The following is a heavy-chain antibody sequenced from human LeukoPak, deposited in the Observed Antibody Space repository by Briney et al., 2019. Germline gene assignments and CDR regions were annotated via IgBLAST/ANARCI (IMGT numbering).Heavy chain of an antibody. Sequence: SETLSLTCTVSGGSISSYYWSWIRQPPGKGLEWIGYIYYSGSTNYNPSLKSRVTISVDTSKNQFSPKLSSVTAADTAVYYCASASDYGDYIDWGQGTLVTVSS. CDR3: ASASDYGDYID. V-gene: IGHV4-59*01. CDR1: GGSISSYY. D-gene: IGHD4-17*01. J-gene: IGHJ4*02. CDR2: IYYSGST.